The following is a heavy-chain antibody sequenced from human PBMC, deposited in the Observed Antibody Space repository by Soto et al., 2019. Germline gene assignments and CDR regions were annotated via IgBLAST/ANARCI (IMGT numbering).Heavy chain of an antibody. CDR3: ASTKVDYYDSSGYYYDY. CDR2: ISSSGSTI. Sequence: QPGGSLRLSCAASGFTFSSYEMNWVRQAPGKGLEWVSYISSSGSTIYYADSVKGRFTISRDNAKNSLYLQMNSLRAEDTAVYYCASTKVDYYDSSGYYYDYWGQGTLVTVSS. D-gene: IGHD3-22*01. J-gene: IGHJ4*02. CDR1: GFTFSSYE. V-gene: IGHV3-48*03.